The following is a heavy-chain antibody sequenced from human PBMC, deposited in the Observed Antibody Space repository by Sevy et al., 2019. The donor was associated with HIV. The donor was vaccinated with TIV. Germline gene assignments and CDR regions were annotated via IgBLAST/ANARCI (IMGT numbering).Heavy chain of an antibody. Sequence: GGSLRLSCAASGFTFSSYAMHWVRQAPGKGVEWVAVISYDGSNKYYADSVKGRFTISRDNSKNTLYLQMNSLRAEDTAVYYWAREGGEIAARPDQLPFDYWGQGTLVTVSS. V-gene: IGHV3-30-3*01. J-gene: IGHJ4*02. CDR3: AREGGEIAARPDQLPFDY. D-gene: IGHD6-6*01. CDR2: ISYDGSNK. CDR1: GFTFSSYA.